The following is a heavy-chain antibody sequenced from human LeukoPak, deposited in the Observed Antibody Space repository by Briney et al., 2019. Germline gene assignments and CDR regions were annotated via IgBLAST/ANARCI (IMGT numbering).Heavy chain of an antibody. Sequence: SETLSLTRTVSGGSINNYYWSWIRQPPGKGLEWVGYIYYRGSTNYNPSLKSRVTFSVDTSKNQFSLKLNSVTAADTAVYYCARGGDCGDLRYFDYWGQGTLVTVSS. CDR2: IYYRGST. CDR3: ARGGDCGDLRYFDY. V-gene: IGHV4-59*01. D-gene: IGHD4-17*01. CDR1: GGSINNYY. J-gene: IGHJ4*02.